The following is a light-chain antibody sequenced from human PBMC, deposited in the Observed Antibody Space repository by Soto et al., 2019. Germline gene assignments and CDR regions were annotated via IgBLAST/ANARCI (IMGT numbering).Light chain of an antibody. J-gene: IGLJ2*01. V-gene: IGLV1-40*01. Sequence: QSVLTQPPSVSGAPGQRVTISCTGSSSNIGAGYDVHWYQQLPGTAPKLLIYVNTNRPSGVPDRFSGSKSGTSASLAITGLHAEDEADYYCQSYDSSLSILVFGGGTKLTVL. CDR1: SSNIGAGYD. CDR2: VNT. CDR3: QSYDSSLSILV.